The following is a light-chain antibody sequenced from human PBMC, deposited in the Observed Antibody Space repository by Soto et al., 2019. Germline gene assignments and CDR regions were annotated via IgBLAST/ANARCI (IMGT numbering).Light chain of an antibody. Sequence: ETVVTQSPATLSVSPGETASLSCRASQSFTSSLAWYQQKPGQAPRLLIYAASTRATGIPARFSGSGSGTEFTLTISXLQSEDFAVYYCQQYNTWPRTFGQGTKVDIK. CDR2: AAS. J-gene: IGKJ1*01. CDR1: QSFTSS. CDR3: QQYNTWPRT. V-gene: IGKV3-15*01.